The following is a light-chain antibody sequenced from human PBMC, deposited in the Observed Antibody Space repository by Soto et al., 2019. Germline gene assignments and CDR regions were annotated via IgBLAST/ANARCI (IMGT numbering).Light chain of an antibody. CDR3: KSEVT. CDR1: QSVSSN. V-gene: IGKV3-15*01. CDR2: GAS. Sequence: EIVMTQSPATLSVSPGERATLSCRASQSVSSNLAWYQQKPGQAPRLLIYGASTRATGIPARFSGSGSGTEFTLTISSLQSEDFAVYYCKSEVTFGGGTKVEIK. J-gene: IGKJ4*01.